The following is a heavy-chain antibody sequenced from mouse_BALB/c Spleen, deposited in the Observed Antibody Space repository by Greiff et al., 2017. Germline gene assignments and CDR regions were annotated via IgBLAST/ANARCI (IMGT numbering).Heavy chain of an antibody. CDR3: ARASKYYAMDY. D-gene: IGHD6-1*01. Sequence: EVHLVESGGGLVQPGGSLKLSCAASGFTFSSYGMSWVRQTPDKRLELVATINSNGGSTYYPDSVKGRFTISRDNAKNTLYLQMSSLKSEDTAMYYCARASKYYAMDYWGQGTSVTVSS. CDR2: INSNGGST. J-gene: IGHJ4*01. V-gene: IGHV5-6-3*01. CDR1: GFTFSSYG.